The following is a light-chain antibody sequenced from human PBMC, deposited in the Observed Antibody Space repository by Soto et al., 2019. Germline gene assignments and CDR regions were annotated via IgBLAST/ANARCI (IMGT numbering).Light chain of an antibody. CDR1: QSVSSSY. Sequence: EIVLTQSPGTLSLSPGERATLSCRASQSVSSSYLAWYQQNPGQAPRLLISGASSRATGIPDRFTGGGSATDFTLTISRLEPEDFAVYYCQQDGSSPRTFGQGTKVDIK. V-gene: IGKV3-20*01. CDR2: GAS. J-gene: IGKJ1*01. CDR3: QQDGSSPRT.